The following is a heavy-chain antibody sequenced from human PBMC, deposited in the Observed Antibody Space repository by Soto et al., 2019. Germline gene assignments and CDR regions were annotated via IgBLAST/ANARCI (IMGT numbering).Heavy chain of an antibody. J-gene: IGHJ1*01. CDR2: IYYSGST. V-gene: IGHV4-39*07. CDR1: GGSISSSSYY. Sequence: SETLSLTCTVSGGSISSSSYYWGWIRQPPGKGLEWIGSIYYSGSTYYNPSLKSRVSISVDTSKNQFSLKLSSVTAADTAVYFCVRGILSWGQGTMVTVSS. CDR3: VRGILS.